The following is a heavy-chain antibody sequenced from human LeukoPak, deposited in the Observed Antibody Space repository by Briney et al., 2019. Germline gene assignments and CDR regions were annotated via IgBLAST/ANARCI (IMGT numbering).Heavy chain of an antibody. CDR2: ISGSGGST. CDR1: GFTFSSYA. D-gene: IGHD1-7*01. J-gene: IGHJ4*02. CDR3: AKDGGGSNWNYVQIGY. Sequence: GGSLRLSCAASGFTFSSYAMSWVRQAPGKGLEWVSAISGSGGSTYYADSVKGRFTISRDNSKNTLYLQMNSLRAEDTAVYYCAKDGGGSNWNYVQIGYWGKGPLVTAPS. V-gene: IGHV3-23*01.